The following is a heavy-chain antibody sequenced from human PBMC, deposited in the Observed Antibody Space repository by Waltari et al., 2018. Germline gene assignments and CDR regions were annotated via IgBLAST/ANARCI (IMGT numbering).Heavy chain of an antibody. Sequence: QVQLVQSGAEVKKPGSSVTVSCKASGGTFSSYAISWVRQAPGQGLEWMGGIIPIFGTANYAQKFQGRVTITADESTSTAYMELSSLRSEDTAVYYCARVTMVRGGAYYYYYGMDVWGQGTTVTVSS. D-gene: IGHD3-10*01. V-gene: IGHV1-69*01. CDR3: ARVTMVRGGAYYYYYGMDV. CDR1: GGTFSSYA. CDR2: IIPIFGTA. J-gene: IGHJ6*02.